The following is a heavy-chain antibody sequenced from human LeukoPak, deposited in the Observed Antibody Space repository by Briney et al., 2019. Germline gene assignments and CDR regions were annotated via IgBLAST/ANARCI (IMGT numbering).Heavy chain of an antibody. CDR3: ATQGSGYGSLYSFEY. CDR2: INPNNGGT. Sequence: ASVKVSCKASGYTFTGYYIHWMRQAPGQGLEWMGWINPNNGGTIYVQKFQGRVTMTRDTSISTAYMELSRLRSDDTAVYYCATQGSGYGSLYSFEYWGQGTLVTVSS. CDR1: GYTFTGYY. V-gene: IGHV1-2*02. J-gene: IGHJ4*02. D-gene: IGHD5-12*01.